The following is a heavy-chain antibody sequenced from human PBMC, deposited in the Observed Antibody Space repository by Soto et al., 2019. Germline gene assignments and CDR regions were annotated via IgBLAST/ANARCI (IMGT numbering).Heavy chain of an antibody. CDR2: ISSSSSYT. D-gene: IGHD6-6*01. Sequence: GGSLRLSCAASGFTFSSYSMNWVRQAPGKGLEWVSSISSSSSYTYYADSVKGRFTISRDNAKNSLYLQMNSLRDEDTAVYYCARPEYSSSSYGMDVWGQGTTVTVSS. CDR3: ARPEYSSSSYGMDV. J-gene: IGHJ6*02. V-gene: IGHV3-21*01. CDR1: GFTFSSYS.